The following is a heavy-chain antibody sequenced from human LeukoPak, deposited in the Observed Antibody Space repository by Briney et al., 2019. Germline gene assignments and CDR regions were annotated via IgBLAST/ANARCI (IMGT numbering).Heavy chain of an antibody. Sequence: GASVKVSCKASGYTFTSYYMHWVRQAPGQGLEWMGIINPSGGSTSYVQKFQGRVTMTRDTSTGTAYMELSSLRSEDTAVYYCARALWFGELSPGGAWGQGTLVTVSS. V-gene: IGHV1-46*01. CDR1: GYTFTSYY. CDR3: ARALWFGELSPGGA. D-gene: IGHD3-10*01. CDR2: INPSGGST. J-gene: IGHJ5*02.